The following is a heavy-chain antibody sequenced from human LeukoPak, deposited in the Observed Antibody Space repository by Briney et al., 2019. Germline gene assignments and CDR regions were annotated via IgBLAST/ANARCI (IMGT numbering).Heavy chain of an antibody. Sequence: GGSLRLSCAASGFTFNSCAMSWVRQAPGKGLEWVSAISGSGGSTYYADSVKGRFTISRDNSKNTLYLQMNSLRAEDTAVYYCAKYRHWNGGYDYWGQGTLVTVSS. CDR3: AKYRHWNGGYDY. CDR2: ISGSGGST. D-gene: IGHD1-1*01. J-gene: IGHJ4*02. CDR1: GFTFNSCA. V-gene: IGHV3-23*01.